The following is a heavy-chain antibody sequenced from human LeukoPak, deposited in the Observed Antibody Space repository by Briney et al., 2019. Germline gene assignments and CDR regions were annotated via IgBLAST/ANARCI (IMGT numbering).Heavy chain of an antibody. CDR3: ARDPYYYDSGSFAAFDI. D-gene: IGHD3-10*01. J-gene: IGHJ3*02. Sequence: GGSLRLSCAASGFTFSDYYMSWIRQAPGKGLEWLSYISSGGSIIHYADSVKGRFTISRDNAKNSLYLQMNSLRAEDTAVYYCARDPYYYDSGSFAAFDIWGQGTMVTVSS. CDR2: ISSGGSII. CDR1: GFTFSDYY. V-gene: IGHV3-11*04.